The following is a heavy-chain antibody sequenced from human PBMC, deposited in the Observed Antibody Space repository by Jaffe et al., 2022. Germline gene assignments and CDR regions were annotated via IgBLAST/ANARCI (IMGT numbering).Heavy chain of an antibody. Sequence: QLQLQESGSGLVKPSQTLSLTCAVSGGSISSGGYSWSWIRQPPGKGLEWIGYIYHSGSTYYNPSLKSRVTISVDRSKNQFSLKLSSVTAADTAVYYCARGIGTAMVTASYYYYYYMDVWGKGTTVTVSS. V-gene: IGHV4-30-2*01. D-gene: IGHD5-18*01. CDR1: GGSISSGGYS. J-gene: IGHJ6*03. CDR3: ARGIGTAMVTASYYYYYYMDV. CDR2: IYHSGST.